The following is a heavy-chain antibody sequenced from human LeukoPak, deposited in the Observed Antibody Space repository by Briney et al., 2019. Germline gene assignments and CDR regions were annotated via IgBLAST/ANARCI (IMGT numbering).Heavy chain of an antibody. CDR1: GGSISSYY. V-gene: IGHV4-59*08. CDR2: IYYSGST. J-gene: IGHJ4*02. D-gene: IGHD1-26*01. Sequence: KPSETLSLTCTVSGGSISSYYWSWIRQPPGKGLEWIGYIYYSGSTNYNPSLKSRVTISVDTSKNQFSLKLSSVTAADTAVYYCARLGIVGAKYYYWGQGTLVTVSS. CDR3: ARLGIVGAKYYY.